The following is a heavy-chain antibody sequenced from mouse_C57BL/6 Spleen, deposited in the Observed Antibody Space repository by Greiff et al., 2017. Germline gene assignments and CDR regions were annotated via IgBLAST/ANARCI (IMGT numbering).Heavy chain of an antibody. CDR1: GYTFTDYN. J-gene: IGHJ1*03. V-gene: IGHV1-18*01. CDR2: INPNNGGT. Sequence: VQLQQSGPELVKPGASVKIPCKASGYTFTDYNMDWVKQSHGKSLEWIGDINPNNGGTIYNQKFKGKATLTVDKSSSTAYMELRSLTSEDTAVYYCARNYYGGVGYWYFDVWGTGTTVTVSS. D-gene: IGHD1-2*01. CDR3: ARNYYGGVGYWYFDV.